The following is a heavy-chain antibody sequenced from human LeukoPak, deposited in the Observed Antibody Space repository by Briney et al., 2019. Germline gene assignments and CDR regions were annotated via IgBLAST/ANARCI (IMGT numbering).Heavy chain of an antibody. V-gene: IGHV3-11*01. CDR3: ARETVAGTFDY. Sequence: GGSLRLSCAASGFTFSDYYISWISQAPGKGLEWVSDISPSGDIISYADSVKGRFIISRDYAKESLHLQMNSLRVEDSAVYYCARETVAGTFDYWGQGTQVTVSS. CDR2: ISPSGDII. CDR1: GFTFSDYY. J-gene: IGHJ4*02. D-gene: IGHD6-19*01.